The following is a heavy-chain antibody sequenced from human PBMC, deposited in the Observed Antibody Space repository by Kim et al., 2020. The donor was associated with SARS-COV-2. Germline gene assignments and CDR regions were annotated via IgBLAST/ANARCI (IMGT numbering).Heavy chain of an antibody. D-gene: IGHD6-19*01. V-gene: IGHV3-74*01. CDR3: ASLAVAGTIDY. Sequence: SYAESVKGRFTISRDNAKNTLYLQMNSLRAEDTAVYYCASLAVAGTIDYWGQGTLVTISS. J-gene: IGHJ4*02.